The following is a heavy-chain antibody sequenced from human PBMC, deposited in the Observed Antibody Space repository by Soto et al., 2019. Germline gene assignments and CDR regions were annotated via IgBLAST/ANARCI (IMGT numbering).Heavy chain of an antibody. Sequence: SQSLSFTCAASGDSGSNSNGAVCVLGRAATRGLEWLGRTYYRSKWYNDYAVSVKSRITINPDTSKNQFSLQLNSVTPEDTAVYYCARDLRSWNVYAFDIWGQGTMVTVSS. D-gene: IGHD1-1*01. CDR1: GDSGSNSNGA. CDR3: ARDLRSWNVYAFDI. V-gene: IGHV6-1*01. J-gene: IGHJ3*02. CDR2: TYYRSKWYN.